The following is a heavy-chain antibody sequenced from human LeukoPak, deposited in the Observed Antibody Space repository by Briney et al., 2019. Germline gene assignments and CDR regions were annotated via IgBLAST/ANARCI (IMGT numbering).Heavy chain of an antibody. J-gene: IGHJ4*02. V-gene: IGHV3-66*01. CDR1: EFSVVSNY. CDR3: AKGRIGYSGYDDFDY. D-gene: IGHD5-12*01. Sequence: GGSLRLSCAASEFSVVSNYMTWVRQAPGKGLEWVSLIYSGGSTYYADSVKGRFTISRDNSKNTLYLQMNSLRAEDTAVFYCAKGRIGYSGYDDFDYWGQGTLVTVSS. CDR2: IYSGGST.